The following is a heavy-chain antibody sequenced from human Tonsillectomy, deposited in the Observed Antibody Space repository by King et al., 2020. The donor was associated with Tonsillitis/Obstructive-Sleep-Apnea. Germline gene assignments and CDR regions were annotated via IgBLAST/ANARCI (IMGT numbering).Heavy chain of an antibody. CDR3: AIASVLLWFGDALNSFAY. Sequence: EVQLVESGGGLVQPGGSLRLSCAASGFTVSSNYMSWVRQAPGKGLEWVSVSYSGGSTYYADSVKGRFTISRDNSKNTLYLQMNSLRAEDTAVYYCAIASVLLWFGDALNSFAYWGQGTLVSVSS. CDR2: SYSGGST. J-gene: IGHJ4*02. CDR1: GFTVSSNY. D-gene: IGHD3-10*01. V-gene: IGHV3-66*01.